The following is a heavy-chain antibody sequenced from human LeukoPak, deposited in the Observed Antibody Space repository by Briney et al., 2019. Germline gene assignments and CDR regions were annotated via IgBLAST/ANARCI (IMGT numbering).Heavy chain of an antibody. CDR2: IYSGGTT. D-gene: IGHD6-6*01. CDR1: GFTVSRNY. Sequence: PGGSLRLSCAASGFTVSRNYMSWVRQAPGKGLEWVSVIYSGGTTYYADSVKGRFTISRGNSKNTLYLQLNSLKAEDTAVYYCAKGPSIATRPGYFDLWGRGTLVTVSS. V-gene: IGHV3-53*01. CDR3: AKGPSIATRPGYFDL. J-gene: IGHJ2*01.